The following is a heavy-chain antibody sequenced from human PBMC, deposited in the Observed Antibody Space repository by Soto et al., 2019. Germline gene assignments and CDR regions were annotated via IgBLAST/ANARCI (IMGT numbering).Heavy chain of an antibody. J-gene: IGHJ4*02. V-gene: IGHV3-30*18. Sequence: GGSLRLSCVASGFTFSNYAMHWVRQAPGKGLGWVAVISSDGSEKYYLDSVRDRFTISRDNSKNTLYLQMNNLRPEDTAMYYCANSWTTLTTGFDFWGQGTLVTVS. CDR2: ISSDGSEK. CDR1: GFTFSNYA. D-gene: IGHD4-17*01. CDR3: ANSWTTLTTGFDF.